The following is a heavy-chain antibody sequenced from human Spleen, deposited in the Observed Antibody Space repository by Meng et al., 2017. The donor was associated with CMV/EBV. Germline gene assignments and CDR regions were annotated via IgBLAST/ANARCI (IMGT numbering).Heavy chain of an antibody. V-gene: IGHV3-48*03. CDR1: GLSVSNFD. Sequence: GGSLRLSCVASGLSVSNFDMNWVRQAPGKGLEWISYISRVDSSTHYADSVRGRFTISRDIAKNSLYLQMNSLRAEDTAVYYCAVPDCNNVFCSPYFDFWGQGALVTVSS. J-gene: IGHJ4*02. CDR3: AVPDCNNVFCSPYFDF. CDR2: ISRVDSST. D-gene: IGHD2-8*01.